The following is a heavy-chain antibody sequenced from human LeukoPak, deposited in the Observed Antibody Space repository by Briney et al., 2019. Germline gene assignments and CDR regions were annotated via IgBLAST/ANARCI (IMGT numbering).Heavy chain of an antibody. D-gene: IGHD2-15*01. CDR3: AKVGYCSGGSCYSGGYFQH. J-gene: IGHJ1*01. Sequence: GGSLRLSCAASGFTFSSYGMHWVRQAPGKGPEWVAVIWYDGSNKYYADSVKGRFTISRDNSKNTLYLQMNSLRAEDTAVYYCAKVGYCSGGSCYSGGYFQHWGQGTLVTVPS. CDR2: IWYDGSNK. CDR1: GFTFSSYG. V-gene: IGHV3-33*06.